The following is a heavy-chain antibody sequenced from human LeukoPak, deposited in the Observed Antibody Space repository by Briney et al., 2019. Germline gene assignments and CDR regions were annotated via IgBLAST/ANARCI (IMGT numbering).Heavy chain of an antibody. V-gene: IGHV3-30-3*01. CDR1: GFTFSSYA. Sequence: GGSLRLSCAAPGFTFSSYAMHWVRQAPGKGLEWVAVISYDGSNKYYADSVKGRFTISRDNSKNTLYLQMNSLRAEDTAVYYCARDDSSGYASNCYFDLWGGGTLVTVSS. J-gene: IGHJ2*01. CDR3: ARDDSSGYASNCYFDL. D-gene: IGHD3-22*01. CDR2: ISYDGSNK.